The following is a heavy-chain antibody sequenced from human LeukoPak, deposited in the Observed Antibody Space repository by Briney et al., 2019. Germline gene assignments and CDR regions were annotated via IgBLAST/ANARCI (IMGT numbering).Heavy chain of an antibody. CDR3: ARDKDYGFTY. D-gene: IGHD4-17*01. CDR2: ITGSGSGI. V-gene: IGHV3-48*01. Sequence: PGGSLRLSCAASGISFSSVNMNWVRQAPGKGPEWISWITGSGSGIIYADSVKGRFTISRDNAKNSLFLQMNSLRVEDTAVYYCARDKDYGFTYWGQGTLVTVSS. CDR1: GISFSSVN. J-gene: IGHJ4*02.